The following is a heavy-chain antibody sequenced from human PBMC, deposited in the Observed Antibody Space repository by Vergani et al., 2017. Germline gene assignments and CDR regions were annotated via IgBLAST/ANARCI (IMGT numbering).Heavy chain of an antibody. Sequence: EVQLVESGGGLVQPGGSLRLSCAASGFTFSSYWMSWVRQAPGKGLEWVANIKQDGSEKYYVDSVKGRFTISRENAKNSLYLQMNSLRAEDTAVYYCARGGYYDSSGYYYRDDAFDIWGQGTMVTVSS. V-gene: IGHV3-7*03. CDR1: GFTFSSYW. CDR3: ARGGYYDSSGYYYRDDAFDI. J-gene: IGHJ3*02. CDR2: IKQDGSEK. D-gene: IGHD3-22*01.